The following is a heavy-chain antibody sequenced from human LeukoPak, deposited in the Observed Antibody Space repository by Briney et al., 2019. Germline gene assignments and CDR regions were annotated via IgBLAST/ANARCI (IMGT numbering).Heavy chain of an antibody. J-gene: IGHJ4*02. D-gene: IGHD1-7*01. CDR2: ISWNSGSI. CDR1: GFTFSSYG. Sequence: PGGSLRLSCAASGFTFSSYGMHWVRQAPGKGLEWVSGISWNSGSIGYADSVKGRFTISRDNAKNSLYLQMNSLRAEDMALYYCARTPTGTTLGGFYYFDYWGQGTLVTVSS. CDR3: ARTPTGTTLGGFYYFDY. V-gene: IGHV3-9*03.